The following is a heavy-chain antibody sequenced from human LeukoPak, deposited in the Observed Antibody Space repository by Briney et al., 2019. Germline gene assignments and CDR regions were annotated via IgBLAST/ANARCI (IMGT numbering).Heavy chain of an antibody. D-gene: IGHD3-3*01. CDR2: ISSSSSTI. V-gene: IGHV3-48*01. CDR3: ARGGGLRFLEWLFHFDY. CDR1: GFTFSSYS. J-gene: IGHJ4*02. Sequence: GGSLRLSCATSGFTFSSYSMNWVRQAPGKGLEWVSYISSSSSTIYYADSVKGRFTISRDNAKNSLYLQMNSLRAEDTAVYYCARGGGLRFLEWLFHFDYWGQGTLVTVSS.